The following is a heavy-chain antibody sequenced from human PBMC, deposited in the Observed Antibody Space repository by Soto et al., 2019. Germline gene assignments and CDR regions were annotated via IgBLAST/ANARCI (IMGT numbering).Heavy chain of an antibody. V-gene: IGHV3-13*01. CDR2: IDTAGKT. D-gene: IGHD6-19*01. CDR1: GFTFSSYD. J-gene: IGHJ4*02. Sequence: GGSLRLSCAASGFTFSSYDMHWVRQVIGKGLEWVSGIDTAGKTYYPGSVKGRFTISRENAKNSLYLQMNSLRAGDTAVYYCARGFGSGRPTFFDYWGQGTLVTVS. CDR3: ARGFGSGRPTFFDY.